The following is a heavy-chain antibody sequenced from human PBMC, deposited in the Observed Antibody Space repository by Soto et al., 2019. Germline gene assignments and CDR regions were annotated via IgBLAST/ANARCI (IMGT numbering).Heavy chain of an antibody. CDR3: AYGMDV. CDR1: GYSFTSYY. Sequence: SVKVSSTASGYSFTSYYMQWLRQAPGQGLEWMEIINHSGGSTSYTQNFQRRLTIHRDTPTSTVYMQPSSLRHEGPAGYYCAYGMDVWVQRTTVTVS. J-gene: IGHJ6*01. V-gene: IGHV1-46*01. CDR2: INHSGGST.